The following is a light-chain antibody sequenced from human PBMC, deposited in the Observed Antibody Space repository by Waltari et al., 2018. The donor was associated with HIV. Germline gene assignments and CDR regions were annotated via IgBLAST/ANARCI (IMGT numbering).Light chain of an antibody. J-gene: IGLJ2*01. CDR1: NVDVGAFKF. Sequence: QSALTQPASVSGSPGQSITISCTGINVDVGAFKFVSWYLHPPGKAPKLIIYEVHNRPSGVSDRFSGSKSGNSASLTISGLQTADEADYYCTSYTSGSVLFGGGTNLTVL. V-gene: IGLV2-14*01. CDR3: TSYTSGSVL. CDR2: EVH.